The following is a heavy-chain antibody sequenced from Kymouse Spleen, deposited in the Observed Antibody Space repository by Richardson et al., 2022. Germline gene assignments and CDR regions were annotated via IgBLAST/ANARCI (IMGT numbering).Heavy chain of an antibody. CDR3: ARARIAARVYHFDY. CDR2: ISSSSSTI. Sequence: EVQLVESGGGLVQPGGSLRLSCAASGFTFSSYSMNWVRQAPGKGLEWVSYISSSSSTIYYADSVKGRFTISRDNAKNSLYLQMNSLRDEDTAVYYCARARIAARVYHFDYWGQGTLVTVSS. CDR1: GFTFSSYS. J-gene: IGHJ4*02. D-gene: IGHD6-6*01. V-gene: IGHV3-48*02.